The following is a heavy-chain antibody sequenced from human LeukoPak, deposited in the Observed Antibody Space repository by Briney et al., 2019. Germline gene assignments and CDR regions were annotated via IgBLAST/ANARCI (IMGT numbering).Heavy chain of an antibody. J-gene: IGHJ4*02. CDR2: INPNSGGT. D-gene: IGHD2-2*01. CDR1: GYTFTSYA. V-gene: IGHV1-2*02. Sequence: ASVKVSCKASGYTFTSYAMHWVRQAPGQGLEWMGWINPNSGGTNYAQKFQGRVTMTRDTSISTAYMELSRLRSDDTAVYYCARAAPRYCSSTSCASLDCWGQGTLVTVSS. CDR3: ARAAPRYCSSTSCASLDC.